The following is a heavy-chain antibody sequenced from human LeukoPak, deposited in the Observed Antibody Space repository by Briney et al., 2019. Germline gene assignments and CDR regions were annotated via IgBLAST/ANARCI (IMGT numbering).Heavy chain of an antibody. CDR3: ATDALGITMIAY. V-gene: IGHV3-21*01. D-gene: IGHD3-22*01. Sequence: GGSLRLYCEGSGFSFHNYSMNWVRHAPGKGLEWVSSISSSSSYIYYADSVKGRFTISRDNAKNSLYLQMNSLRAEDTAVYYFATDALGITMIAYWGQGTLVTVSS. J-gene: IGHJ4*02. CDR2: ISSSSSYI. CDR1: GFSFHNYS.